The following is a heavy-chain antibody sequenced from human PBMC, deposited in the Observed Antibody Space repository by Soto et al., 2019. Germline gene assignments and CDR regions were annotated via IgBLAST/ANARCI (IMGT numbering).Heavy chain of an antibody. CDR2: ISSTTNYI. CDR1: GFPFTRYS. CDR3: ARESEDLTSNFDY. J-gene: IGHJ4*02. Sequence: GGSLSLSCPASGFPFTRYSMNLVSQAPGKGLECVSYISSTTNYICYGDSMKGRFTISRENAKNSLYLEMNSLRAEDTAVYYCARESEDLTSNFDYWGQGTLVSGSS. V-gene: IGHV3-21*06.